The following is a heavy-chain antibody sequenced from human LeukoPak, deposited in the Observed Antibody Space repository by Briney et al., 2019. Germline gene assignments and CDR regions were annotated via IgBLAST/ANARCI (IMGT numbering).Heavy chain of an antibody. Sequence: PGGSLRLSCAASGFTFSGYPIHWVRQAPGKGLEWVAVISYDGSNKYYADSVKGRFTISRDNSKNTLYLQMNSLRAEDTAVYYCARDRGGRFLNDYWGQGTLVTVSS. CDR1: GFTFSGYP. J-gene: IGHJ4*02. CDR3: ARDRGGRFLNDY. D-gene: IGHD3-3*01. V-gene: IGHV3-30-3*01. CDR2: ISYDGSNK.